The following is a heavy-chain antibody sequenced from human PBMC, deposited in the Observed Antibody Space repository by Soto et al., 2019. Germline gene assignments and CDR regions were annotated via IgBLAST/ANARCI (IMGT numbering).Heavy chain of an antibody. D-gene: IGHD3-9*01. Sequence: LSLTCAVSGGSISSSNWWSWVRQPPGKGLEWIGEIYHSGSTNYNPSLKSRVTISVDKSKNQFSLKLSSVTAADTAVYYCARATGNYDILTGYYPQAFDIWGQGTMVTVSS. J-gene: IGHJ3*02. CDR2: IYHSGST. CDR1: GGSISSSNW. CDR3: ARATGNYDILTGYYPQAFDI. V-gene: IGHV4-4*02.